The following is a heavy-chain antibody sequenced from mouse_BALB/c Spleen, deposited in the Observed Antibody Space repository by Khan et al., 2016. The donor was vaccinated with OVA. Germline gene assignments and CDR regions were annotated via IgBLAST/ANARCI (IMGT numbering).Heavy chain of an antibody. D-gene: IGHD2-12*01. CDR3: ARGNWRSYDVDY. CDR2: INPYNGGT. CDR1: GFTFTNYV. Sequence: VQLQQSGPELVKPGASVKMSCKASGFTFTNYVLHWVKQKPGQGLEWIGYINPYNGGTKYNEQFKGKATLASDKSSITAYMELSRLTSEASAVYYEARGNWRSYDVDYWGQGTTLTLSS. V-gene: IGHV1S136*01. J-gene: IGHJ2*01.